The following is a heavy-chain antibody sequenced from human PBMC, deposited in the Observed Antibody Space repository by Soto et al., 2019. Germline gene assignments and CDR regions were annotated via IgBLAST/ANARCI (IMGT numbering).Heavy chain of an antibody. CDR3: ARDYPPYGDYTLDV. J-gene: IGHJ6*04. CDR2: IIPILGIA. V-gene: IGHV1-69*04. CDR1: GGTFSSYT. D-gene: IGHD4-17*01. Sequence: SVKVSCKASGGTFSSYTISWVRQAPGQGLGWMGRIIPILGIANYAQKFQGRVTITADKSTSTAYMELSSLRSEDTAVYYCARDYPPYGDYTLDVWGKGTTVTVSS.